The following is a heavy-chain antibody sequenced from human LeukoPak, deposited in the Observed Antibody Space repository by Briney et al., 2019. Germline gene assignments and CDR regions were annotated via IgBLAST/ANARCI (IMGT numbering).Heavy chain of an antibody. CDR2: ISGSADIT. CDR1: GFTFSSYA. CDR3: AKTVVVTANPRAFDI. Sequence: PGGSLRLSCAASGFTFSSYAMSWVRQAPGKGLEWVSSISGSADITYYADSVKGRFTISRDNSKNTVFLQMNSLRAEDTAVYYCAKTVVVTANPRAFDIWGQGTRVTVSS. D-gene: IGHD2-21*02. J-gene: IGHJ3*02. V-gene: IGHV3-23*01.